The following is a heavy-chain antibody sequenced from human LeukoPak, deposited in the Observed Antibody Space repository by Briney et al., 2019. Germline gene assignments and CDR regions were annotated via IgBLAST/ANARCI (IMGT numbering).Heavy chain of an antibody. CDR1: GGSISSYY. CDR2: IYYSGST. D-gene: IGHD3-10*01. V-gene: IGHV4-59*08. CDR3: ARLTTMVRGVPSFNWFGP. J-gene: IGHJ5*02. Sequence: SETLSLTCTVSGGSISSYYWSWIRQPPGKGLEWIGYIYYSGSTNYNPSLKSRVTISVDTSKNQFSLKLSSVTAADTAVYYCARLTTMVRGVPSFNWFGPWGQGTLVTVSS.